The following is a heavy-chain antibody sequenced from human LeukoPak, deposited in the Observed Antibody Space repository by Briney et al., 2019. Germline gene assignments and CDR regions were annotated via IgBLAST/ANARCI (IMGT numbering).Heavy chain of an antibody. CDR3: ARESSSFRFDP. CDR1: GGSFSGYY. Sequence: SETLSLTCAVYGGSFSGYYWSWIRQPPGKGLEWIGEINHSGSTNYNPSLKSRVTISVDTSKNQFSLKLSSVTAADTAVYYCARESSSFRFDPWGQGTLVTVSS. CDR2: INHSGST. J-gene: IGHJ5*02. D-gene: IGHD6-6*01. V-gene: IGHV4-34*01.